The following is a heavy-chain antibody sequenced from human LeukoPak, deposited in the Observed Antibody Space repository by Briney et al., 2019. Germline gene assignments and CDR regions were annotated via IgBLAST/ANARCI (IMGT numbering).Heavy chain of an antibody. V-gene: IGHV3-9*01. D-gene: IGHD6-19*01. J-gene: IGHJ4*02. CDR1: GFTFDGYA. CDR2: ISWNSGSI. CDR3: AKDTVLRYSSGWYGFDY. Sequence: GGSLRLSCAASGFTFDGYAMHWVRQAPGKGLEWVSGISWNSGSIGYADSVKGRFTISRDNAKNSLYLQTNSLRAEDTALYYCAKDTVLRYSSGWYGFDYWGQGTLVTVSS.